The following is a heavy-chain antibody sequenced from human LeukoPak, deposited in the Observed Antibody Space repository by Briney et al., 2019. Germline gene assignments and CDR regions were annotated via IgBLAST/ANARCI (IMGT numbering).Heavy chain of an antibody. CDR2: TYSGGST. V-gene: IGHV3-66*01. D-gene: IGHD6-13*01. Sequence: PGGSLRLSCAASGFTVSSNYMSWVRQAPGKGLEWVSLTYSGGSTFYADSVKGRFTISRENSKNTLYLQMNSLRAEDTAIYYCTRGAAGGTHFDYWGQGTLVTASS. J-gene: IGHJ4*02. CDR3: TRGAAGGTHFDY. CDR1: GFTVSSNY.